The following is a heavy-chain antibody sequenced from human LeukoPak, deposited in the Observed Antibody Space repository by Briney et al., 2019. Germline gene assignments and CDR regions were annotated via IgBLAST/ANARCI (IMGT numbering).Heavy chain of an antibody. V-gene: IGHV4-34*01. CDR1: GGSFSGYY. Sequence: SETLSLTCAVYGGSFSGYYWSWIRQPPGKGLEWIGEINHSGSTNYNPSLKSRVTISVDTSKNQFSLKLSSVTAADTAVYYCARYPFKWFDPWGQGTLVTVSS. CDR3: ARYPFKWFDP. J-gene: IGHJ5*02. CDR2: INHSGST.